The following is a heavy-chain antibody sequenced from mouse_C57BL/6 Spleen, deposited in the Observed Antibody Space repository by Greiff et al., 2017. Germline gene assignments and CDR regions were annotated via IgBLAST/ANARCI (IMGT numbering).Heavy chain of an antibody. J-gene: IGHJ2*01. CDR2: IDPEDGET. CDR1: GFNIKDYY. V-gene: IGHV14-2*01. CDR3: APIYDGYSYYFDY. Sequence: EVQLQQSGAELVKPGASVKLSCTASGFNIKDYYMHWVKQRPEQGLEWIGRIDPEDGETNYTPKFQGKATMTADPSSNTAYLQLSSLTSEDTAVYYCAPIYDGYSYYFDYWGQGTTLTVSS. D-gene: IGHD2-3*01.